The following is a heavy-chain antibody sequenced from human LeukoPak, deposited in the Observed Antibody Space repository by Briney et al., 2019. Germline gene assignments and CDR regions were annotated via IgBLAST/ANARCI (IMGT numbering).Heavy chain of an antibody. D-gene: IGHD6-13*01. Sequence: SETLSLTCTVSGGSISSGGYYWSWIRQHPGKGLEWIGYIYYSGSTYYNPSLKSRVTISVDTSKNQFSLKLSSVTAPDTAVYYCATCIAAAGTFPYWGQGTLVTVSS. CDR1: GGSISSGGYY. V-gene: IGHV4-31*03. J-gene: IGHJ4*02. CDR2: IYYSGST. CDR3: ATCIAAAGTFPY.